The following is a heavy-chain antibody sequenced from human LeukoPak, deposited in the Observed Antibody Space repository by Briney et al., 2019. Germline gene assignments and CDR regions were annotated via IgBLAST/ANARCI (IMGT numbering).Heavy chain of an antibody. Sequence: GASVKVSRAVSGFTLTSYGIGAVRQTPGQGVECMGWISAYNGKTTYAQKLQGRVTMTTDTSTSTAYMELRSLRSDDTAVYYCARDYPVVPAAIFPTYYYYGMDVWGQGTTVTVSS. D-gene: IGHD2-2*01. V-gene: IGHV1-18*01. CDR3: ARDYPVVPAAIFPTYYYYGMDV. CDR1: GFTLTSYG. CDR2: ISAYNGKT. J-gene: IGHJ6*02.